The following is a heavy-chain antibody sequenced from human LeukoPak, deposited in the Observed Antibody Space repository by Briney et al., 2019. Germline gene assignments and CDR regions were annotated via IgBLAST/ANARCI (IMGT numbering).Heavy chain of an antibody. J-gene: IGHJ6*02. CDR3: ARGGARSSSYYYGMDV. CDR2: ISYDGSGK. CDR1: GFTFSNYA. V-gene: IGHV3-30*04. D-gene: IGHD6-13*01. Sequence: GGSLRLSCAASGFTFSNYAIHWVRQAPGKGLDWVALISYDGSGKYYADSVKGRFTISRDNAKNSLYLQMNSLRAEDTAVFYCARGGARSSSYYYGMDVWGLGTTVTVSS.